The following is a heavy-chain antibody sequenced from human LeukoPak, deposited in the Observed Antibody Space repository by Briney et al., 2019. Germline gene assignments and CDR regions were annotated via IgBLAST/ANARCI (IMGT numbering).Heavy chain of an antibody. Sequence: SETLSLTCTVSGGSISSYYWSWLRQPPGKGLEWIGYIYYSGSTNYNPSLKSRVTISVDTSKNQFSLKLSSVTAADTAVYYCARWHLDGYNPYDAFDIWGQGTMVSVSS. D-gene: IGHD5-24*01. CDR2: IYYSGST. CDR1: GGSISSYY. J-gene: IGHJ3*02. V-gene: IGHV4-59*08. CDR3: ARWHLDGYNPYDAFDI.